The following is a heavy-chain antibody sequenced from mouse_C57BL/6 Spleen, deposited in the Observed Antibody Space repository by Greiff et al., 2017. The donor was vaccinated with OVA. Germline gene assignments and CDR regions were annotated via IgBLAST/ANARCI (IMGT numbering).Heavy chain of an antibody. Sequence: VQLKESGPELVKPGASVKISCKASGYSFTDYNMNWVKQSNGKSLEWIGVINPNYGTTSYNQKFKGKATLTVDQSSSTAYMQLNSLTSEDSAVYYCAREDYYYGSSYWYFDVWGTGTTVTVSS. J-gene: IGHJ1*03. CDR1: GYSFTDYN. CDR3: AREDYYYGSSYWYFDV. CDR2: INPNYGTT. D-gene: IGHD1-1*01. V-gene: IGHV1-39*01.